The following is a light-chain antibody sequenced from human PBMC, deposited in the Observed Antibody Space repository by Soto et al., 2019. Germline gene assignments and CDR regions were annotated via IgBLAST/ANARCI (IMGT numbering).Light chain of an antibody. Sequence: EIVLTQSPATLPLSPGERATLSCRASQSVSAYLAWYQQKRGQAPRLLIYDTSNRATGIPARFSGSGSGTDFSLTISSLEPEDFAVYYCQQRSSWPLTFGGGTKVDIK. CDR1: QSVSAY. J-gene: IGKJ4*01. CDR2: DTS. CDR3: QQRSSWPLT. V-gene: IGKV3-11*01.